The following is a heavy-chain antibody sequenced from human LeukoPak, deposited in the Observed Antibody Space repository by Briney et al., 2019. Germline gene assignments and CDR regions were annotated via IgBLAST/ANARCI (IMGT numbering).Heavy chain of an antibody. V-gene: IGHV4-59*08. CDR3: ARIIGRYMGFDY. Sequence: SETLSLTCTVSGGSISSYYWSWIRQPPGKGLEWIGYIYYSGSTNYNPSLKSRVTISVDTSKNQFSLKLSSVTAADTAVYYCARIIGRYMGFDYWGQGTLVTVSS. D-gene: IGHD5-18*01. J-gene: IGHJ4*02. CDR2: IYYSGST. CDR1: GGSISSYY.